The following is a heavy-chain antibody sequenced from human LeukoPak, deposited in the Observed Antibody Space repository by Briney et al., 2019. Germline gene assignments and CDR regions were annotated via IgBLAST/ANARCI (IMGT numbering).Heavy chain of an antibody. D-gene: IGHD3-3*01. CDR2: ISGSGGST. Sequence: PGGSLRLSCAASGFTFSSYAMSWVRQAPGKGLEWVSAISGSGGSTYYADSVKGRFTISRDNSKNTLYLQMNSLRAKDTAVYYCAKALAPDYDFWSGGFDYWGQGTLVTVSS. J-gene: IGHJ4*02. V-gene: IGHV3-23*01. CDR3: AKALAPDYDFWSGGFDY. CDR1: GFTFSSYA.